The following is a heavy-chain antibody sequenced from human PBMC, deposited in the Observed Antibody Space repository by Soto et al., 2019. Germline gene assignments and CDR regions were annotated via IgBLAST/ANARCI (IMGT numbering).Heavy chain of an antibody. CDR1: RGNFNSYA. D-gene: IGHD1-26*01. CDR2: ITPTYVTT. J-gene: IGHJ4*02. CDR3: ARDSVIRYSGTYYATTFDY. Sequence: QVQLEQSGAEVRKPGSSVKVSCKSSRGNFNSYAITWLRQAPGQGLECMRGITPTYVTTNYAHSFQDSLTKTADKATSTAYVELNSLRSDDTAVYYCARDSVIRYSGTYYATTFDYWGQGTLVTVSS. V-gene: IGHV1-69*06.